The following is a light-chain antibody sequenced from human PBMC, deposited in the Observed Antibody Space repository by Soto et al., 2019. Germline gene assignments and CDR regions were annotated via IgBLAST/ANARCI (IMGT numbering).Light chain of an antibody. J-gene: IGLJ2*01. CDR3: QSYDNSLSGVI. CDR2: DNT. V-gene: IGLV1-40*01. CDR1: SSNIGAGYA. Sequence: QSVLTQPPSVSGAPGQRGTLSCAGSSSNIGAGYAVHWYQQLPGTAPKLLISDNTDRPSGVPDRFSGSKSDTSASLAITGLQAEDEADYYCQSYDNSLSGVIFGGGTKVTVL.